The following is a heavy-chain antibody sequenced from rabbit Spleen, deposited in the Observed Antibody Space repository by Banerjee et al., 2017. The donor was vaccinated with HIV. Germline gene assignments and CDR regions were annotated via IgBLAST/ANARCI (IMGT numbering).Heavy chain of an antibody. V-gene: IGHV1S40*01. J-gene: IGHJ2*01. Sequence: QSLEESGGDLVKPGASLTLTCIASGVSFSANSYMCWVRQAPGKGLEWIACMYTGSSVSTYYASWAKGRFTISKTSSTTVTLQMTGLTVADTATYWCARNRGSGWGDAFDPWGPGTLVTVS. CDR3: ARNRGSGWGDAFDP. CDR1: GVSFSANSY. D-gene: IGHD4-1*01. CDR2: MYTGSSVST.